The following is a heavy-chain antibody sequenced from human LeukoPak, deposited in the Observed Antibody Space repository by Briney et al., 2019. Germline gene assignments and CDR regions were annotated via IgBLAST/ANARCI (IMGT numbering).Heavy chain of an antibody. Sequence: SETLSLTCTVSGGCISSYYWSWIRQPPGKGLEWIGYIYYSGSTNYNPSLKSRVTISVDTSKNQFSLKLSSVTAADTAVYYCARDLSSDGEFDYWGQGTLVTVSS. D-gene: IGHD3-10*01. CDR3: ARDLSSDGEFDY. CDR1: GGCISSYY. CDR2: IYYSGST. J-gene: IGHJ4*02. V-gene: IGHV4-59*01.